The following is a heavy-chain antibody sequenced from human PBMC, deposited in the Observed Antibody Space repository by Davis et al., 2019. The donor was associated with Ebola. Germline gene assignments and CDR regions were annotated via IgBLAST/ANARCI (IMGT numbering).Heavy chain of an antibody. CDR1: GFTFSSYS. Sequence: GESLKISCAASGFTFSSYSMNWVRQAPGKGLEWVSYISSSSSTIYYADSVKGRFTISRDNAKNSRYLQMNSLRDEDTAVYYCARDKGEYQLQSPYYYYYMDVWGKGTTVTVSS. CDR2: ISSSSSTI. V-gene: IGHV3-48*02. D-gene: IGHD2-2*01. J-gene: IGHJ6*03. CDR3: ARDKGEYQLQSPYYYYYMDV.